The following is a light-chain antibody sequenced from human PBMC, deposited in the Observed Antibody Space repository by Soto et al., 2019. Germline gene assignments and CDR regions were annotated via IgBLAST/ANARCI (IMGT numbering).Light chain of an antibody. CDR1: SSNIGNNS. J-gene: IGLJ7*01. Sequence: QSALTQPPSVSAAPGQKVTISCSGNSSNIGNNSVSWYQQLPGTAPKLFIYDNNERPSGIPDRFSGSKSGTSATLGITGLQTGDEADYYCGTWDDSLSAAVFGGGNKLTVL. CDR3: GTWDDSLSAAV. CDR2: DNN. V-gene: IGLV1-51*01.